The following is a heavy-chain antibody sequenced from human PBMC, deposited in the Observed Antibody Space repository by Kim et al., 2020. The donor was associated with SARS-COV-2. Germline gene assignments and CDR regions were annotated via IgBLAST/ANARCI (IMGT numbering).Heavy chain of an antibody. Sequence: SETLSLTCAVYGGSFSGYYWSWIRQPPGKGLEWIGEINHSGSTNYNPSLKSRVTISVDTSKNQFSLKLSSVTAADTAVYYCARGGGAAGYYYGMDVWGQGTTVTVSS. CDR1: GGSFSGYY. V-gene: IGHV4-34*01. D-gene: IGHD6-13*01. J-gene: IGHJ6*02. CDR2: INHSGST. CDR3: ARGGGAAGYYYGMDV.